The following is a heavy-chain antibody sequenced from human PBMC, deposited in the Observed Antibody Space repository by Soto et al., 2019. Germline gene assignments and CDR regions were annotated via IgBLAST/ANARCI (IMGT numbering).Heavy chain of an antibody. Sequence: ASVKLSCKASGDRFTSYGISWVRQAPGQGLEWMGWISAYNGNTNYAQKLQGRVTMTTDTSTSTAYMELRSLRSDDTAVYYCARDPQWLVQGAFDIWGQGTMVTVSS. CDR3: ARDPQWLVQGAFDI. CDR2: ISAYNGNT. J-gene: IGHJ3*02. CDR1: GDRFTSYG. V-gene: IGHV1-18*01. D-gene: IGHD6-19*01.